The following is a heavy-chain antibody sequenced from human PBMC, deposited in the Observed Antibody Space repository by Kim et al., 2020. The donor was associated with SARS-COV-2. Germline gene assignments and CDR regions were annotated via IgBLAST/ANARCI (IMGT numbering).Heavy chain of an antibody. V-gene: IGHV1-46*01. CDR3: ARGGTYYDYVWGSYRYPLNWFDP. CDR2: INPSGGST. Sequence: ASVKVSCKASGYTFTSYYMHWVRQAPGQGLEWMGIINPSGGSTSYAQKFQGRVTMTRDTSTSTVYMELSSLRSEDTAVYYCARGGTYYDYVWGSYRYPLNWFDPWGQGTLVTVSS. CDR1: GYTFTSYY. J-gene: IGHJ5*02. D-gene: IGHD3-16*02.